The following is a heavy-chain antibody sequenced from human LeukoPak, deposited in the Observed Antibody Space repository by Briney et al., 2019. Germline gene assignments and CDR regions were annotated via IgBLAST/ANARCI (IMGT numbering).Heavy chain of an antibody. V-gene: IGHV3-23*01. CDR2: ISGSGGST. J-gene: IGHJ4*02. CDR1: GFTFSSYA. CDR3: AKEATYYYDSSGYYLDY. D-gene: IGHD3-22*01. Sequence: GGSLRLSCAASGFTFSSYAMSWVRQAPGKGLEWVSAISGSGGSTYYADSEKGRFTISRDNSKNTLYLQMNSLRAEDTAVYYCAKEATYYYDSSGYYLDYWGQGTLVTVSS.